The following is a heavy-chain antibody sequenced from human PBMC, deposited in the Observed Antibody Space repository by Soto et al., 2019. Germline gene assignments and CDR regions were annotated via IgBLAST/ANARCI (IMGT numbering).Heavy chain of an antibody. D-gene: IGHD6-19*01. CDR2: VSHDGRNT. CDR3: ANGGRQWLVTSDFNY. CDR1: GFTFCDYA. V-gene: IGHV3-30*18. Sequence: VQLVESGGGVVQPGRSLRLSCAASGFTFCDYAMHWVRQAPGKGLEWVAVVSHDGRNTHYADSVKGRFTISRDSSKNTVSLEMTSLRAEDTAVYYCANGGRQWLVTSDFNYWGQGALVTVSS. J-gene: IGHJ4*02.